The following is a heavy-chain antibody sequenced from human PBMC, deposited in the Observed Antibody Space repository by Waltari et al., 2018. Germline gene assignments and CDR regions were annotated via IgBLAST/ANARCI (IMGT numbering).Heavy chain of an antibody. Sequence: QVQLQQWGAGLLKPSETLSLTCAVYGGSFSGYYWSWIRQPPGKGLEWIGEINHSGSTNYNPSLKSRVTISVDTSKNQFSLKLSSVTAADTAVYYCARGRTVTTFFDYRGQGTLVTVSS. CDR3: ARGRTVTTFFDY. J-gene: IGHJ4*02. CDR2: INHSGST. V-gene: IGHV4-34*01. D-gene: IGHD4-17*01. CDR1: GGSFSGYY.